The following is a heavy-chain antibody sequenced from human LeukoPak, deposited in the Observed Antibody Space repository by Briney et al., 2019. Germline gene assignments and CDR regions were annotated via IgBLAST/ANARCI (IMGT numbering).Heavy chain of an antibody. CDR1: RFTFNSYA. J-gene: IGHJ6*02. D-gene: IGHD3-10*01. CDR2: IGGGNGIT. CDR3: AKDSLWFGELRPLSYYYYGMDV. Sequence: PGGSLRLSCAASRFTFNSYAMSWVRQAPGKGLEWVSVIGGGNGITFYVGSVKGRFTISRDNSKNTLYLQMNSLRAEDTAVYYCAKDSLWFGELRPLSYYYYGMDVWGQGTTVTVS. V-gene: IGHV3-23*01.